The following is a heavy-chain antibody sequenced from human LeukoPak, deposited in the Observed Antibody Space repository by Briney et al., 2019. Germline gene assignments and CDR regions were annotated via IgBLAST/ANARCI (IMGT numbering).Heavy chain of an antibody. CDR3: ARGPNWNPGWFDP. D-gene: IGHD1-20*01. CDR2: VAHKGPTVYSPTLDR. J-gene: IGHJ5*02. CDR1: GASLSDYY. V-gene: IGHV4-34*01. Sequence: SETLSLTCAVYGASLSDYYWSWIRQSPGKGLQWIGEVAHKGPTVYSPTLDRKYNPSLKSRVTMSVDPSKNQFSLNLSSVTAADTAVYYCARGPNWNPGWFDPWGQGTLVTVSS.